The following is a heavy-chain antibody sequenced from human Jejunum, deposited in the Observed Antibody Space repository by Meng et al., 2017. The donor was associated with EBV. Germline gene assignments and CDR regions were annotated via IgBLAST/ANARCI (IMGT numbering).Heavy chain of an antibody. CDR3: ARDLCSGGRCFPTFDD. V-gene: IGHV4-39*07. D-gene: IGHD2-15*01. CDR2: IYYSGNT. Sequence: QLQLQESGPGLVKPSXALSFTCTVSGGSISSSNYYWGWIRQPPGKGLEWLGTIYYSGNTYYNPSLKSRVTISVDTSKNQISLKLSSVTAADTAIYYCARDLCSGGRCFPTFDDWGQGTLVTVSS. J-gene: IGHJ4*02. CDR1: GGSISSSNYY.